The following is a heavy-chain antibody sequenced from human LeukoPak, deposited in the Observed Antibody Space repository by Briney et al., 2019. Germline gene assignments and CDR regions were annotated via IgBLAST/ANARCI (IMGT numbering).Heavy chain of an antibody. V-gene: IGHV4-59*01. CDR3: ARVLYSSGWYGGFGY. D-gene: IGHD6-19*01. Sequence: SETLSLTCTVSGGSISSYYWSWIRQPPGKGLEGIGYIYYSGSTNYNPSLKSRVTISVDTSKNQFSLKLSSVTAADTAVYYCARVLYSSGWYGGFGYWGQGTLVTVSS. CDR1: GGSISSYY. CDR2: IYYSGST. J-gene: IGHJ4*02.